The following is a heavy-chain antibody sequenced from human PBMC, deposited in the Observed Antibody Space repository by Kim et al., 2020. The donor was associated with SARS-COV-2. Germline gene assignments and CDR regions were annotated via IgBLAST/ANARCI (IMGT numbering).Heavy chain of an antibody. CDR1: GFSFSTYA. V-gene: IGHV3-23*01. D-gene: IGHD6-19*01. CDR2: INSDGDRT. J-gene: IGHJ4*02. CDR3: SRKALQWKYDYFEL. Sequence: GGSLRLSCAASGFSFSTYAMTWVRQVPGKGLEWISTINSDGDRTYYADSVKGRFTISRDNSKDKLFLQMNSLRADDTAAYFCSRKALQWKYDYFELWGKG.